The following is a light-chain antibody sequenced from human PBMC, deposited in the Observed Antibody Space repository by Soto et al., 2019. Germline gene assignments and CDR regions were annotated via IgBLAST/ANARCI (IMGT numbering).Light chain of an antibody. J-gene: IGLJ2*01. CDR2: DVI. V-gene: IGLV2-14*01. CDR3: SSYTSSSTRV. Sequence: QSALTQPASVSGSPGQSITISCTGTSSDVGGYNYVSWYQQHPGKAPKLMIYDVINRPSGVSHRFSGSKSGNTASLTISGLQAEDEADYYCSSYTSSSTRVFGGGTKLTVL. CDR1: SSDVGGYNY.